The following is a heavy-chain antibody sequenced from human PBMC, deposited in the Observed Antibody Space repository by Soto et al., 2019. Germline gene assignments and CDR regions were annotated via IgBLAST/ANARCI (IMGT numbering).Heavy chain of an antibody. Sequence: GGSLRLSCAASGFTFSSYGMHWVRQAPGKGLEWVAVIWYDGSNKYYADSVKGRFTISRDNSKNTLYLQMNSLRAEDTAVYYCAREGQQLGLYYYGMDVWGQGTTVTVSS. D-gene: IGHD6-13*01. CDR1: GFTFSSYG. CDR3: AREGQQLGLYYYGMDV. J-gene: IGHJ6*02. V-gene: IGHV3-33*01. CDR2: IWYDGSNK.